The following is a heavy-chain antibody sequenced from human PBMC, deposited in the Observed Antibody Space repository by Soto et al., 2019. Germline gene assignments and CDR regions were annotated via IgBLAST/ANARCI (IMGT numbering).Heavy chain of an antibody. V-gene: IGHV3-23*01. J-gene: IGHJ4*02. CDR2: ISGSGGST. D-gene: IGHD2-2*01. CDR1: GFTFSSYA. CDR3: ANRGTYCSSTSCYVGDY. Sequence: EVQLLESGGGLVQPGGSLRLSCAASGFTFSSYAMSWVRQAPGKGLEWVSAISGSGGSTYYADSVKGRFTISRDNSKNTLYLQMNSLRAEDTAVYYCANRGTYCSSTSCYVGDYWGQGTLVTVSS.